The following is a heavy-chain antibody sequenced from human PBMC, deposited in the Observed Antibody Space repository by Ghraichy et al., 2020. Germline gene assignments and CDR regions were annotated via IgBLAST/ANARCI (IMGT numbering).Heavy chain of an antibody. CDR3: AKLPYYDFSTGYYIFNWLDP. D-gene: IGHD3-3*01. J-gene: IGHJ5*02. CDR2: ISGSGDSI. CDR1: GFTFSSYA. V-gene: IGHV3-23*01. Sequence: GGSLRLSCAASGFTFSSYAMTWVRQAPGKGLEWVSTISGSGDSIYYADSMKGRFSISRDNSKNTLFLQMNSLRAEDTAVDYCAKLPYYDFSTGYYIFNWLDPWGQGTLVTVSS.